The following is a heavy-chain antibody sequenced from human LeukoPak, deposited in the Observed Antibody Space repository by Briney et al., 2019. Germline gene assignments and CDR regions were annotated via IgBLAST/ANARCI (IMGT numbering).Heavy chain of an antibody. V-gene: IGHV3-23*01. D-gene: IGHD3/OR15-3a*01. Sequence: GGSLRLSCAASGFTFSIYGMGWVRQAPGKGLEWVSSISDNGGNTYYADSAKGRFTISRDNSKNTLYLQMTSLRAEDTAVYYCAKDWTGTKPFDLWGRGTLVTVSS. CDR1: GFTFSIYG. J-gene: IGHJ2*01. CDR2: ISDNGGNT. CDR3: AKDWTGTKPFDL.